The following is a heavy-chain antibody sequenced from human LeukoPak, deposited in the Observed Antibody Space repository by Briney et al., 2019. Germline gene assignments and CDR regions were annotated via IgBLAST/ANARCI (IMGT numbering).Heavy chain of an antibody. CDR1: GFTFSTYN. J-gene: IGHJ3*02. CDR2: ISSSGSTI. Sequence: GGSLRLSCAASGFTFSTYNMNWVRQAPGKGLEWVSYISSSGSTIYYADSVKGRFTISRDNAKNSLYLQMNSLRAEDTAVYYCARLGSSGYLDAFDIWGQGTMVTVSS. D-gene: IGHD3-22*01. V-gene: IGHV3-48*03. CDR3: ARLGSSGYLDAFDI.